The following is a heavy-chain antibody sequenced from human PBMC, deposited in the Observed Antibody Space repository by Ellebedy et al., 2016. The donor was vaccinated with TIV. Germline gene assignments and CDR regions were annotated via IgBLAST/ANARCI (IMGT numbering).Heavy chain of an antibody. CDR1: GYSFTSYW. J-gene: IGHJ2*01. CDR3: ARGPNYYDSSGYHGWYFDL. Sequence: GGSLRLSXKGSGYSFTSYWIGWVRQMPGKGLEWMGIIYPGDSDTRYSPSFQGQVTISADKSISTAYLQWSSLKASDTAMYYCARGPNYYDSSGYHGWYFDLWGRGTLVTVSS. D-gene: IGHD3-22*01. V-gene: IGHV5-51*01. CDR2: IYPGDSDT.